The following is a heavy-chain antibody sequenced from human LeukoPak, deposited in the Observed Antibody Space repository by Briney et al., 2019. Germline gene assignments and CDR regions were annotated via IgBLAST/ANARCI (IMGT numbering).Heavy chain of an antibody. CDR3: ATMASVAVAMY. J-gene: IGHJ4*02. V-gene: IGHV3-48*01. CDR1: GFTFSSYS. D-gene: IGHD6-19*01. CDR2: ISSSSSTI. Sequence: PGGSLRLSCAASGFTFSSYSMNWVRQAPGKGLEWVSYISSSSSTIYYADSVKGRFTISRDNAKNSLYLQMNSLRAEDTAVYYCATMASVAVAMYWGQGTLVTVSS.